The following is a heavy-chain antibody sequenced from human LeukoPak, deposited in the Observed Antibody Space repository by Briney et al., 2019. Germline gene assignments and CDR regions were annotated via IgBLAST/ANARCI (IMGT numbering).Heavy chain of an antibody. D-gene: IGHD1-26*01. Sequence: SETLSLTCTVSGASISGYYWSWIRQPPGKGLEWVGYIDYSGSTNYNPSLKSRVTISVDTSKNQFSLKLSSVTAADTAVYSCARWSEGLDYWGQGTLVTVSS. CDR1: GASISGYY. CDR3: ARWSEGLDY. V-gene: IGHV4-59*01. J-gene: IGHJ4*02. CDR2: IDYSGST.